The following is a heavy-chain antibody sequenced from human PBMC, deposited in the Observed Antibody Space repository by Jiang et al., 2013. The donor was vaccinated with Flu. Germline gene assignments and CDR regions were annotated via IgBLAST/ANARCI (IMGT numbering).Heavy chain of an antibody. CDR3: AKGGVREQQLVIGHFDY. Sequence: SYGMHWVRQXPGKGLEWVAVISYDGSNKYYADSVKGRFTISRDNSKNTLYLQMNSLRAEDTAVYYCAKGGVREQQLVIGHFDYWGQGTLVTVSS. J-gene: IGHJ4*02. V-gene: IGHV3-30*18. CDR2: ISYDGSNK. CDR1: SYG. D-gene: IGHD6-13*01.